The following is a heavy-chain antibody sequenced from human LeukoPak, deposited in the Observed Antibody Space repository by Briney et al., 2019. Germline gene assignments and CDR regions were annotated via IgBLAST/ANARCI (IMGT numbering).Heavy chain of an antibody. CDR1: GGSISSGSYY. Sequence: SQTLSLTCTVSGGSISSGSYYWGWIRQPPGKGLEWIGSIYYSGGTYYNPSLKSRVTISVDTSKNQFSLKLSSVTAADTAVYYCARLSSLDAFDIWGQGTMVTVSS. CDR3: ARLSSLDAFDI. CDR2: IYYSGGT. V-gene: IGHV4-39*01. D-gene: IGHD2-2*01. J-gene: IGHJ3*02.